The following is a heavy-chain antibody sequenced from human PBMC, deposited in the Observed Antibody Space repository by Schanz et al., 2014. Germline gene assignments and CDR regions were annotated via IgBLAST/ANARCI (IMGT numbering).Heavy chain of an antibody. V-gene: IGHV3-23*01. J-gene: IGHJ4*02. CDR1: GFTFSGYA. CDR3: VGIHVAVAEAFY. Sequence: EVQLLESGGGLVQPGGSLRISCAASGFTFSGYAMSWVRQAPGKGLEWVSSIVGGGGRTYYADSVKGRFTISRDNVKNTLYLQMNSLRPEDTALYYCVGIHVAVAEAFYWGQGALVIVS. D-gene: IGHD6-19*01. CDR2: IVGGGGRT.